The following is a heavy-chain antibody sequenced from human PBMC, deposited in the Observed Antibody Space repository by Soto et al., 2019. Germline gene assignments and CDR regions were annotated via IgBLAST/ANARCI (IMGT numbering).Heavy chain of an antibody. CDR3: ARGYSSGYF. Sequence: SETLSLTCTVSGGSISSYYWSWIRQPPGKGLEWIGYIYYSGSTNYNPSLKSRVTISVDTSKNQSSLQLNSVTPEDTAIYYCARGYSSGYFWGQGTTVTVSS. D-gene: IGHD6-19*01. CDR1: GGSISSYY. J-gene: IGHJ6*02. V-gene: IGHV4-59*12. CDR2: IYYSGST.